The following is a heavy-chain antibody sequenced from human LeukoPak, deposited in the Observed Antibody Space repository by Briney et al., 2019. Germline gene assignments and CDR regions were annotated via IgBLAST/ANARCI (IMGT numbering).Heavy chain of an antibody. V-gene: IGHV4-39*01. Sequence: SETLSLTCTVSGGSISSSSYYWGWIRQSPGNGLEWIGSIFYSGSTYYNPSLKSRVTVSVDTSKNQFSLKVNSVTAADTAVYYCGRHGRDSSGWYGGFDYWGQGTLVTVSS. CDR2: IFYSGST. J-gene: IGHJ4*02. CDR3: GRHGRDSSGWYGGFDY. D-gene: IGHD6-19*01. CDR1: GGSISSSSYY.